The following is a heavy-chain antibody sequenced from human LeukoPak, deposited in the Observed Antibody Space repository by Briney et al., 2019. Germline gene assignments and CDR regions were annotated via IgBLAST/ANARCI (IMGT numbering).Heavy chain of an antibody. CDR2: IYYSGST. J-gene: IGHJ4*02. D-gene: IGHD1-14*01. V-gene: IGHV4-39*01. CDR1: GCSISSSSYY. Sequence: SETLSLTCTVSGCSISSSSYYWGWIRQPPGKGLEWIGSIYYSGSTYYNPSLKSRVTISVDTSKNQFSLKLSSVTAADTDVYYCARIDGNFDYWGQGTLVTVSS. CDR3: ARIDGNFDY.